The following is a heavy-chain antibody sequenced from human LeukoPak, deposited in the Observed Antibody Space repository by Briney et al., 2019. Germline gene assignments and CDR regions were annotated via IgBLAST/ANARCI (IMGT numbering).Heavy chain of an antibody. CDR1: GFTFSNPW. CDR2: IRSKTDGGTA. Sequence: PGGSLRLSCAASGFTFSNPWMSWVRQAPGKGLEWVGRIRSKTDGGTADYAAPVKDRIIISRDDSKNTLYLQMNSLKNEDTAVYYCTTGTYWGQGTLVTVSP. CDR3: TTGTY. V-gene: IGHV3-15*01. J-gene: IGHJ4*02.